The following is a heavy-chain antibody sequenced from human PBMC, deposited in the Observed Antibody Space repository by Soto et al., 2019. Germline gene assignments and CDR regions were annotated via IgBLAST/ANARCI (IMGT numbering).Heavy chain of an antibody. J-gene: IGHJ4*02. CDR1: GFTFTNYA. D-gene: IGHD2-15*01. CDR3: AKGGTTYCSGGTCYHPFDY. CDR2: ISGTGEKT. V-gene: IGHV3-23*01. Sequence: GGSLRLSCAASGFTFTNYAMHLVRQTPGKGLERVSTISGTGEKTFYADAVKGRFTISRDNSKSTLFVQMNSLEAEDTAVYYCAKGGTTYCSGGTCYHPFDYWGQGTLVTVSS.